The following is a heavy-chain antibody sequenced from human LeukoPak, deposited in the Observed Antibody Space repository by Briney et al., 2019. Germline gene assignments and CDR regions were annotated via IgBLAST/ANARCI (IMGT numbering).Heavy chain of an antibody. CDR3: ASLLYSSSPEIVY. CDR1: GVSVSSSSYY. D-gene: IGHD6-13*01. J-gene: IGHJ4*02. CDR2: IYYSGST. V-gene: IGHV4-39*01. Sequence: SETLSLTCTVSGVSVSSSSYYWGWIRQPPGKGLEWIGSIYYSGSTYYNPSLKSRVTISVDTSKNQFSLKLSSVTAADTAVYYCASLLYSSSPEIVYWGQGTLVTVSS.